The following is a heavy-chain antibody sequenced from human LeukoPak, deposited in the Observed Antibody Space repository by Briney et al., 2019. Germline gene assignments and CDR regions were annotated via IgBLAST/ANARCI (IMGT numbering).Heavy chain of an antibody. CDR1: EFTFSNYA. Sequence: GGSLRLSXAASEFTFSNYAMSWVRQAPGKGLVWLSRIKYDGSSTTYADSVKGRFTISRDNAKNTLYLQMNSLRAEDTAVYYCTRDCDTSGNYYGWFDPWGQGALVTVSS. CDR2: IKYDGSST. D-gene: IGHD3-22*01. J-gene: IGHJ5*02. V-gene: IGHV3-74*01. CDR3: TRDCDTSGNYYGWFDP.